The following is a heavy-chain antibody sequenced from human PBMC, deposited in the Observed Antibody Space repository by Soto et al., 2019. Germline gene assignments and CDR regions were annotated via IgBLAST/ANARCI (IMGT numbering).Heavy chain of an antibody. CDR3: AHRPSGWYLFDY. V-gene: IGHV2-5*01. J-gene: IGHJ4*02. D-gene: IGHD6-19*01. Sequence: QITLKESGPTLVRPTQTLTLPCTFSGFSLSTSGLGVGWLRQPPGKALEWLALIYWNDDKRYSPSLKARLTITKDTSKNQVVLTMTNMDPVDTATYYCAHRPSGWYLFDYWGQGTLVTVSS. CDR1: GFSLSTSGLG. CDR2: IYWNDDK.